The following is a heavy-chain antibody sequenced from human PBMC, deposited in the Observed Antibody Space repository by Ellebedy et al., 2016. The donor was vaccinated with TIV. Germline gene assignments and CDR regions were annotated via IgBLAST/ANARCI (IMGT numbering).Heavy chain of an antibody. Sequence: SETLSLXXAVYGGSLSGYYWSWIRQSPEKGLEWIGEINHSGSANHNPSLKSRVTISVDTSKNQFSLRLSSVTAADTAVYYCARGTRIAAGPLIDYWGQGTLVTVSS. CDR2: INHSGSA. CDR1: GGSLSGYY. J-gene: IGHJ4*02. V-gene: IGHV4-34*01. D-gene: IGHD6-13*01. CDR3: ARGTRIAAGPLIDY.